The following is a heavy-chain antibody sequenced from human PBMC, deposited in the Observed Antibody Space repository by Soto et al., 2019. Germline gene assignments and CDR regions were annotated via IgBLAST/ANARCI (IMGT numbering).Heavy chain of an antibody. J-gene: IGHJ1*01. CDR1: GFSLSTSGVG. Sequence: SGPTLVKPTQTLTLTCTFSGFSLSTSGVGVGWIRQPPGKALEWLALIYWDDDKRYSPAVKSRLTITKDTSKNQGVLTMTNIDPVDTATYYCAHIISPGYCSGGSCYGVPGPEYFQHWGQGTLVTVSS. V-gene: IGHV2-5*02. CDR2: IYWDDDK. D-gene: IGHD2-15*01. CDR3: AHIISPGYCSGGSCYGVPGPEYFQH.